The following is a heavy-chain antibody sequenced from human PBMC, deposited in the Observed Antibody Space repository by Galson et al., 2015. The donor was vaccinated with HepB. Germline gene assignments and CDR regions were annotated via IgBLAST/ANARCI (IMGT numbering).Heavy chain of an antibody. Sequence: SLRLSCAASGFTFSIYAMSWVRQAPGKGLEWVSGISENGAGTYYVDSVKGRFTISRDNSKNTLYLQMNSLRAEDTAVYYCAKDGGNSGYDYLDYWGQGTLVTVSS. D-gene: IGHD5-12*01. J-gene: IGHJ4*02. CDR2: ISENGAGT. V-gene: IGHV3-23*01. CDR3: AKDGGNSGYDYLDY. CDR1: GFTFSIYA.